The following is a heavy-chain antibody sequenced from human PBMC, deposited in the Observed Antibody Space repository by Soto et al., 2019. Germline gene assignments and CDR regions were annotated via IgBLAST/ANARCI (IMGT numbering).Heavy chain of an antibody. CDR3: AKVDRYSSGWSYYAPEYYYYGMDV. D-gene: IGHD6-19*01. Sequence: EVQLLESGGGLVQPGGSLRLSCAASGFTFSTYALSWVRQSPGTGLEWVSASSGSGDDTYYTHSVKGRFTISRDNSKNTLSLQMDSLRVEDTATYYCAKVDRYSSGWSYYAPEYYYYGMDVWGQGTTVTVSS. J-gene: IGHJ6*02. CDR1: GFTFSTYA. V-gene: IGHV3-23*01. CDR2: SSGSGDDT.